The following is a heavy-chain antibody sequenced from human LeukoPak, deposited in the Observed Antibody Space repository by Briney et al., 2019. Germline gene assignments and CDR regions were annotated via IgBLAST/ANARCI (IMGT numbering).Heavy chain of an antibody. CDR3: ARSFGVYSGYDGEVPWYFDV. Sequence: GGSLRLSCAACGFTFSSYDMHWVRQATGKGVEWVSAIGTAGDTYYPGSVKGQFTISRENAKNSLYLQMNSLRAGDTAVYYCARSFGVYSGYDGEVPWYFDVWGRGTLVTVSS. CDR2: IGTAGDT. V-gene: IGHV3-13*03. J-gene: IGHJ2*01. D-gene: IGHD5-12*01. CDR1: GFTFSSYD.